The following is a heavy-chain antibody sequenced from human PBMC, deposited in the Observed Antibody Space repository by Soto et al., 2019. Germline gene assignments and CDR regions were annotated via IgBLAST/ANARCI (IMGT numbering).Heavy chain of an antibody. Sequence: QVQLVQSGAEVKKPGASVKVSRKASGYTFTSYGISWVRQAPGQGLEWMGWISAYNGNTNYAQKLQGRVTMTTDTSTSTAYMELRSLRSDDTAVYYCARADVGYCSGGSCKEPDYWGQGTLVTVSS. J-gene: IGHJ4*02. CDR2: ISAYNGNT. V-gene: IGHV1-18*04. CDR3: ARADVGYCSGGSCKEPDY. D-gene: IGHD2-15*01. CDR1: GYTFTSYG.